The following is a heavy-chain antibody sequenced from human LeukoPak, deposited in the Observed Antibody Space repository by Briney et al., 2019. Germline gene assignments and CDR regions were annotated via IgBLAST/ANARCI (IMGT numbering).Heavy chain of an antibody. V-gene: IGHV3-30*18. CDR1: GFTFSSYG. Sequence: PGRSLRLSCAASGFTFSSYGMHCVRQAPGKGLEWVAVMSSDGSNKYYADSVKGRFTISRDNSKNTLYLQMNSLRAEDTAVYYCAKDWGSGSYTPGGFDYWGQGTLVTVSS. CDR2: MSSDGSNK. J-gene: IGHJ4*02. CDR3: AKDWGSGSYTPGGFDY. D-gene: IGHD1-26*01.